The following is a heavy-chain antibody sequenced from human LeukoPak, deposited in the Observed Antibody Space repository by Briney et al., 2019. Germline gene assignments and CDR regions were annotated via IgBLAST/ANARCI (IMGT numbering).Heavy chain of an antibody. D-gene: IGHD5-18*01. CDR1: GFTFSSYP. CDR3: ASIFSSGYSYFDY. Sequence: GGSLRLSCAASGFTFSSYPIHWVRQAPGKGLDWVAVISDDGNNPYYSDSVKGRFTISRDNSKNTVYLQMNSLRAEDTAVYYCASIFSSGYSYFDYWGQGTLVTVSS. CDR2: ISDDGNNP. J-gene: IGHJ4*02. V-gene: IGHV3-30-3*01.